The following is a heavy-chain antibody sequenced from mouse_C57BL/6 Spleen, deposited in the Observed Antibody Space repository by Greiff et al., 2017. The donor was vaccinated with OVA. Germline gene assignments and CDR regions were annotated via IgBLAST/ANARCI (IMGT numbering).Heavy chain of an antibody. CDR1: GFSFNTYA. J-gene: IGHJ4*01. Sequence: EADGGLVQPKGSLKLSCAASGFSFNTYAMNWVRQAPGKGLEWVARIRSKSNNYATYYADSVKDRFTISRDDSESMLYLQMNNLKTEDTAMYYCVRQDYYGNYAMDYWGQVTSVTVSS. D-gene: IGHD1-1*01. V-gene: IGHV10-1*01. CDR2: IRSKSNNYAT. CDR3: VRQDYYGNYAMDY.